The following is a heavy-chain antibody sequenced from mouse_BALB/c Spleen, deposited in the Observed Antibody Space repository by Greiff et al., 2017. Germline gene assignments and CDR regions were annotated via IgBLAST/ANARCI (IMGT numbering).Heavy chain of an antibody. CDR3: ARKDCDDGFDY. D-gene: IGHD2-12*01. V-gene: IGHV2-9*02. J-gene: IGHJ2*01. CDR1: GFSFTSYG. CDR2: IWAGGST. Sequence: VQLKESGPGLVAPSQTLSISCTASGFSFTSYGVHWVRQPPGKGLEWLGVIWAGGSTNYNSALMSRLNIIKDNSNSQVFLKMISQQTDDTALYYCARKDCDDGFDYWGQGTTLTVSA.